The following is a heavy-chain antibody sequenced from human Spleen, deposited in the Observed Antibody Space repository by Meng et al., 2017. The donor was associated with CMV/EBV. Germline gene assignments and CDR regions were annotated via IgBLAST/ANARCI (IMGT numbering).Heavy chain of an antibody. D-gene: IGHD3-10*01. Sequence: SWSRRPPGKGLEWVGFIRSKAYGGTTEYAASVKGRFTISRDNFKNIAYLQMNGLKTEDTAVYYCTRDRGTATYYYGSGSYGVPYFFDYWGQGTLVTVSS. V-gene: IGHV3-49*02. J-gene: IGHJ4*02. CDR3: TRDRGTATYYYGSGSYGVPYFFDY. CDR2: IRSKAYGGTT.